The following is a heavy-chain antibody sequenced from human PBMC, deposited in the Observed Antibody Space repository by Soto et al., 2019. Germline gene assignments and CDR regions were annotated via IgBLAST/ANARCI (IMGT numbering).Heavy chain of an antibody. CDR3: ARDGSGRPATY. V-gene: IGHV4-61*08. Sequence: SETLSLTCTVSGGSINSGDYYWSWIRQPPGKGLEWIGYIYFSGGTNYNPSLKSRVTISVDTSKNQFSLKLSSVTAADTAVYYCARDGSGRPATYWGQGILVTVSP. CDR1: GGSINSGDYY. CDR2: IYFSGGT. D-gene: IGHD3-10*01. J-gene: IGHJ4*02.